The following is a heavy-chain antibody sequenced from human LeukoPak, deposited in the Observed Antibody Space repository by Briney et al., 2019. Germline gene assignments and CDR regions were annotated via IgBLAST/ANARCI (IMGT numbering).Heavy chain of an antibody. CDR2: VYYSGST. V-gene: IGHV4-39*07. D-gene: IGHD6-19*01. J-gene: IGHJ3*02. CDR1: DGSISSSSYY. CDR3: ARTPWIAMAGRDAFDI. Sequence: SETLSLTCTVSDGSISSSSYYWGWIRQPPGKGLQWIGSVYYSGSTYYSPSLKSRVTISVDTSKNQFSLKLSSVTVADTAVYYCARTPWIAMAGRDAFDIWGQGTVVTVSS.